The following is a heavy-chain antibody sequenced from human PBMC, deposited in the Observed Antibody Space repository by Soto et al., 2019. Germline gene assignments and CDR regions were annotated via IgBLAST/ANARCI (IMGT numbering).Heavy chain of an antibody. CDR3: ARVSEEPAGTWFDP. D-gene: IGHD6-13*01. CDR1: GGSISTYS. Sequence: SETLSLTCTVSGGSISTYSWNWIRQPPGKGLEWIGYIYYSGSTNYNPSLKSRVTISVDTSKNQFSLKLSSVTAADTAVYYCARVSEEPAGTWFDPWGQGTLVTVSS. V-gene: IGHV4-59*01. J-gene: IGHJ5*02. CDR2: IYYSGST.